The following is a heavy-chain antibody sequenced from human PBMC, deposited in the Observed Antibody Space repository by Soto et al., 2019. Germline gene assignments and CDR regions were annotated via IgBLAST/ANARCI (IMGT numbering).Heavy chain of an antibody. CDR3: ARLSGSGDYLPFDY. V-gene: IGHV1-3*01. CDR2: INAGNT. J-gene: IGHJ4*02. Sequence: GASVKVSCKASGYTFSTYAIHWVRQAPGQRFEWMGWINAGNTKYSQKFQDRVTITSDTSATTAYMELSSLTSEDTALYYCARLSGSGDYLPFDYWGQGTLVTVSS. D-gene: IGHD3-10*01. CDR1: GYTFSTYA.